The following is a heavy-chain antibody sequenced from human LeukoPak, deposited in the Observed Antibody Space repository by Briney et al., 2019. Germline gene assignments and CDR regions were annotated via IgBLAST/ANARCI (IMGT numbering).Heavy chain of an antibody. J-gene: IGHJ3*02. V-gene: IGHV3-23*01. CDR2: ISGRSSSR. CDR1: GFTFSSYA. CDR3: ARTSPMIRGPPPIDAFDI. D-gene: IGHD3-10*01. Sequence: GGSLRLSCVGTGFTFSSYAITWVRQTPEKGLEWVSAISGRSSSRYFADSVRGRFTISRDNSNNTLHLQMSSLRAEDTAVYFCARTSPMIRGPPPIDAFDIWGRGTLVTVSS.